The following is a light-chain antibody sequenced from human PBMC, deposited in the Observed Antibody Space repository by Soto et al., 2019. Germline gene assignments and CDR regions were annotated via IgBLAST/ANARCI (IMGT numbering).Light chain of an antibody. CDR1: QSISSW. CDR2: DAS. CDR3: QQYNSYSIT. J-gene: IGKJ5*01. V-gene: IGKV1-5*01. Sequence: IRMTQSPSSFSASTGDRVTITCRASQSISSWLAWYQQKPGKAPKLLIYDASSLESGVPSRFSGSGSGTEFTLTISSLQPDDFATYYCQQYNSYSITFGQGTRLEI.